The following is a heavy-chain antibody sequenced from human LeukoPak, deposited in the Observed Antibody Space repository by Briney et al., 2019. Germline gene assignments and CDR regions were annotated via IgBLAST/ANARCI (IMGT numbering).Heavy chain of an antibody. Sequence: GGSLRLSCSASGLTFSSYAMHWVRQAPGKGLEFVPSINSNGRSTYHADSVKGRFTISRDNSKNTLYLQMRSLRVEDTAVYYCVKSGYSTSSDVDYWGQGTLVTVSS. V-gene: IGHV3-64D*09. D-gene: IGHD6-6*01. J-gene: IGHJ4*02. CDR3: VKSGYSTSSDVDY. CDR2: INSNGRST. CDR1: GLTFSSYA.